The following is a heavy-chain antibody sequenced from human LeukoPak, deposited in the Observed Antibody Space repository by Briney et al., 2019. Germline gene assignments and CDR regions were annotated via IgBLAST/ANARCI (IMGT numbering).Heavy chain of an antibody. CDR1: AYPCTTYY. Sequence: ASVKVSCKTSAYPCTTYYMHWVRQAPGQGLEWMGVINPSDGSTSYAQKFRGRLTMTRDTSTSTLYMDLSSLIFEDTAVYFCTRDSSRGWFSVDHWGQGTLVTVSS. CDR2: INPSDGST. J-gene: IGHJ4*02. CDR3: TRDSSRGWFSVDH. V-gene: IGHV1-46*01. D-gene: IGHD6-19*01.